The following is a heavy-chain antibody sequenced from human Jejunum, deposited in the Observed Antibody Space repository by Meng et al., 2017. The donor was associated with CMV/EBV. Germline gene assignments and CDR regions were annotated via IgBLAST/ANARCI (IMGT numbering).Heavy chain of an antibody. Sequence: FTFSNAGLSWVRQTPGKGLEWVARIQSIPDQQTIDYAAPVNGRFTISRDDSKNTVYLQMDSLSIEDTAVYYCTTDGGRGLGLYIDYWGQGTLVTVSS. CDR2: IQSIPDQQTI. J-gene: IGHJ4*02. CDR3: TTDGGRGLGLYIDY. CDR1: FTFSNAG. V-gene: IGHV3-15*01. D-gene: IGHD3-10*01.